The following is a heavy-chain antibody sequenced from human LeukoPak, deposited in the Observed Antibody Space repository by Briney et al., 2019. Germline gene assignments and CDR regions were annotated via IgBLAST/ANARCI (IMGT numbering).Heavy chain of an antibody. CDR3: ARMAYCTNGVCYGFDY. Sequence: SETLSLTCAVYGGSFSGYYWSWIRQPPGKGLEWIGEINHSGSTNYNPSLKSRVTISVDTSKNQFSLMLSSVTAADTAVYYCARMAYCTNGVCYGFDYWGQGTLVTVSS. CDR1: GGSFSGYY. V-gene: IGHV4-34*01. D-gene: IGHD2-8*01. J-gene: IGHJ4*02. CDR2: INHSGST.